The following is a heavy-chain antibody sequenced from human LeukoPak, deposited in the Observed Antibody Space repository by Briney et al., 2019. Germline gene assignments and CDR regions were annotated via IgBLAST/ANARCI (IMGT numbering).Heavy chain of an antibody. D-gene: IGHD3-3*01. CDR2: MTPNSGNT. Sequence: ASVKVSCKASGYTFTSYDINWVRQAPGQGLEWMGWMTPNSGNTGYAQKFQGRVTMTRNTSISTAYMELSSLRSEDTAVYYCARRPHYDFWSGYYPWDYYYYYGMDVWGQGTTVTVSS. CDR3: ARRPHYDFWSGYYPWDYYYYYGMDV. V-gene: IGHV1-8*01. CDR1: GYTFTSYD. J-gene: IGHJ6*02.